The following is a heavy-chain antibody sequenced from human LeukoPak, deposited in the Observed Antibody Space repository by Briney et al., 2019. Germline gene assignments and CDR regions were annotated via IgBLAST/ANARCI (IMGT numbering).Heavy chain of an antibody. CDR1: GFTFSSYG. D-gene: IGHD3-3*01. CDR3: AKDRGITSERYYFDY. V-gene: IGHV3-30*18. CDR2: ISYGGSNK. J-gene: IGHJ4*02. Sequence: GGPLRLSCAASGFTFSSYGMHWVRQAPGKGLEWVAVISYGGSNKYYADSVKGRFTISRDNSKNTLYLQMNSLRAEDTAVYYCAKDRGITSERYYFDYWGQGTLVTVSS.